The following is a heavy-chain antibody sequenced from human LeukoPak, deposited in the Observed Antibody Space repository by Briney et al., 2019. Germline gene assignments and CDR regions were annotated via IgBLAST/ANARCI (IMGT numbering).Heavy chain of an antibody. CDR1: GFTFDDYA. CDR2: ISWNSGSI. V-gene: IGHV3-9*01. J-gene: IGHJ4*02. CDR3: AKDIAWRYFDSFDY. Sequence: PGRSLRLSCAASGFTFDDYAMHWVRQAPGKGLEWVSGISWNSGSIGYADSVKGRFTISRDNAKNSLYLQMNSLRAEDTALYYCAKDIAWRYFDSFDYWGQGTLVTVSS. D-gene: IGHD3-9*01.